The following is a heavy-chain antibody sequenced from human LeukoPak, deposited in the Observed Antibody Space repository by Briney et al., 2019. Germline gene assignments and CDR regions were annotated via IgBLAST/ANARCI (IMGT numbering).Heavy chain of an antibody. J-gene: IGHJ4*02. CDR2: IYYSGST. D-gene: IGHD4-17*01. CDR1: GGSISSYY. V-gene: IGHV4-59*01. Sequence: SETLSLTCTVSGGSISSYYWSWIRQPPGKELEWIGYIYYSGSTNYNPSLKSRVTISVDTSKNQFSLKLSSVTAADTAVYYCARDGRYGDYVDYWGQGTLVTVSS. CDR3: ARDGRYGDYVDY.